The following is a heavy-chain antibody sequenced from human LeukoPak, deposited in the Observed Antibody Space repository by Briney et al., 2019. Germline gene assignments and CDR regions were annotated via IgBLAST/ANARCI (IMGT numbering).Heavy chain of an antibody. CDR3: AKDIQLST. D-gene: IGHD5-24*01. Sequence: PGGSLRLSCAASGFTFSTYAMFWVRQAPGKGLEWVSLISFSGDNSYYADSVKGRFTISRDNSKNTLSLQMNSLRVEDTAIYYCAKDIQLSTWGLGTMVTVSS. CDR2: ISFSGDNS. CDR1: GFTFSTYA. V-gene: IGHV3-23*01. J-gene: IGHJ3*01.